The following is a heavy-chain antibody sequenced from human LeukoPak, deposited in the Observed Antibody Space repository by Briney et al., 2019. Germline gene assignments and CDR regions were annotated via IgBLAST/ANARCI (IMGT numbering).Heavy chain of an antibody. CDR2: IYYCGST. Sequence: SETLSLTCAVYGGSFSSYYWSWIRQPPGKGLEWIGYIYYCGSTNYNPSLKSRVTISVDTSKNQFSLKLSSVTAADTAVYYCARDRRYCSSTSCRDAFDIWGQGTMVTVSS. D-gene: IGHD2-2*01. CDR1: GGSFSSYY. CDR3: ARDRRYCSSTSCRDAFDI. V-gene: IGHV4-59*01. J-gene: IGHJ3*02.